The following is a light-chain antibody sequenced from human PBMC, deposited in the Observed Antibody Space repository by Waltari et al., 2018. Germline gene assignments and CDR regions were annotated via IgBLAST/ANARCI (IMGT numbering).Light chain of an antibody. CDR1: SSGVGYTYF. Sequence: QSALTHPPSVPGSPGQSITISCTGTSSGVGYTYFASWYQHHPVKAPKLIIYEGSKRPSGISNRFSCFRAGNMASLTISGLQAEDEADYYCCSYATYSPVLLGGGTKLTVL. J-gene: IGLJ2*01. CDR2: EGS. V-gene: IGLV2-23*01. CDR3: CSYATYSPVL.